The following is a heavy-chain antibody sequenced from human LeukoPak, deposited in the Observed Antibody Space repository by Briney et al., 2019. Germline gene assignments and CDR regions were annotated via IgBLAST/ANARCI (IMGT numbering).Heavy chain of an antibody. J-gene: IGHJ4*02. CDR3: TRGTDGLWDF. CDR2: ISGSGGST. V-gene: IGHV3-23*01. Sequence: GGSLRLSCAASGFTFSSYAMSWVRQAPGKGLEWVSAISGSGGSTYYADSLKGRFTISRDNSKNTLYLQMNSLRAEDTAVYYCTRGTDGLWDFWGQGTLVTVSS. D-gene: IGHD2-8*01. CDR1: GFTFSSYA.